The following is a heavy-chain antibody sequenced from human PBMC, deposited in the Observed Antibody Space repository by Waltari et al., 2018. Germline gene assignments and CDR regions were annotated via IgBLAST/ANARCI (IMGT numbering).Heavy chain of an antibody. CDR3: ARGIWPQLAHFDS. CDR1: GTSVTTTNYF. V-gene: IGHV4-39*01. J-gene: IGHJ4*02. D-gene: IGHD6-13*01. Sequence: QLHLQLSGPGLVKPSETLSLTCAVSGTSVTTTNYFWGWLRQPPGKGLEWIGRIYFTGSTDSNPSLQSRVPLSIDTSTNQFSLNLRSVTAADTAVYYCARGIWPQLAHFDSWGQGTLVTVSS. CDR2: IYFTGST.